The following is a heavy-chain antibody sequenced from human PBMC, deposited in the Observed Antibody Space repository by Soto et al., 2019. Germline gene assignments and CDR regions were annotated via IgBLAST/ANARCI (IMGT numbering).Heavy chain of an antibody. Sequence: EVQLLESGGGLVQPGGSLRLSCAASGFTFSSYAMSWVRQXXGXGXXWVSAISGSGGSTYYADSVKGRFTISRDNSKNTLYLQMNSLRAEDTAVYYCAKSTFEYSSSLDDYWGQGTLVTVSS. CDR1: GFTFSSYA. CDR3: AKSTFEYSSSLDDY. J-gene: IGHJ4*02. CDR2: ISGSGGST. D-gene: IGHD6-6*01. V-gene: IGHV3-23*01.